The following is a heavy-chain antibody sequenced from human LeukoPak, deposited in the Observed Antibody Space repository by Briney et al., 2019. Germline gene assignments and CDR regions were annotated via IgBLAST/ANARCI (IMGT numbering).Heavy chain of an antibody. CDR2: ISSGGTET. D-gene: IGHD1-1*01. CDR3: AKGGYIGYNGLFEL. J-gene: IGHJ3*01. Sequence: GGSLRLSCVGSGFTFSHYIVSWVRQAPGKGLQWVSGISSGGTETYYADSVRGRFTISRDDSRNMVYLQMNSLRAEDTATYYCAKGGYIGYNGLFELWGQGTMVTVSS. V-gene: IGHV3-23*01. CDR1: GFTFSHYI.